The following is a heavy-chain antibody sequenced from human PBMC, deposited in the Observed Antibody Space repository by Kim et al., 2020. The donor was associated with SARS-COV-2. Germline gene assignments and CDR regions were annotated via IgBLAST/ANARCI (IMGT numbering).Heavy chain of an antibody. CDR3: AREGTTVVLDY. V-gene: IGHV4-4*07. CDR2: T. Sequence: TSSTPALRSRITMSVDTSKNQFSLKLSSVTAADTAVYYCAREGTTVVLDYWGQGTLVTVSS. D-gene: IGHD4-17*01. J-gene: IGHJ4*02.